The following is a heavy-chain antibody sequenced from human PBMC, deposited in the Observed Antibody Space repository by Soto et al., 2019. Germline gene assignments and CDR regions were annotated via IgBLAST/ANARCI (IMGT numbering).Heavy chain of an antibody. V-gene: IGHV5-51*01. D-gene: IGHD5-12*01. CDR2: IFPGDSDI. CDR3: ARHDGGYEVAYDAFDM. Sequence: PGESLKISCKVSGYSFTTFWIAWVRQMPGKGLEWMGMIFPGDSDIRYSPSFQGQVTISADKSITTAYLQWNTVRASDTATYYCARHDGGYEVAYDAFDMWGQGTAVT. J-gene: IGHJ3*02. CDR1: GYSFTTFW.